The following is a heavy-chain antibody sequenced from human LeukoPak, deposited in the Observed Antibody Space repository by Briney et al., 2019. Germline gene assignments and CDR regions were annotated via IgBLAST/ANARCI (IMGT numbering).Heavy chain of an antibody. V-gene: IGHV1-8*03. CDR3: ARVRYGSGSYSEGRVYYYYMDV. CDR2: MNPNSGNT. Sequence: ASVKVSCKASGYTFTSYDINWVRQATGQGLEWMGWMNPNSGNTGYAQKFQGRVTITRNTSISTAYMELSSLRSEDTAVYYCARVRYGSGSYSEGRVYYYYMDVWGKGTTVTVSS. J-gene: IGHJ6*03. D-gene: IGHD3-10*01. CDR1: GYTFTSYD.